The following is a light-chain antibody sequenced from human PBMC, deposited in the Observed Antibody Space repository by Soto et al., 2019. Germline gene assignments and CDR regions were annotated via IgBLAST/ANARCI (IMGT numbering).Light chain of an antibody. V-gene: IGKV3-11*01. CDR3: QQRSNWPLT. J-gene: IGKJ4*01. CDR1: QSVSSN. CDR2: DAS. Sequence: EIVLTQSPATLSLSPGERATLSCRASQSVSSNLAWYQQKLGQAPRPLIYDASNRATGIPARFSGSGSGTDFTLTISSLEPEDFAVYYCQQRSNWPLTFGGGTEVEIK.